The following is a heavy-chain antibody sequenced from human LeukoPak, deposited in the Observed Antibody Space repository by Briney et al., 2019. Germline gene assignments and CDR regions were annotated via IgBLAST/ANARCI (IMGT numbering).Heavy chain of an antibody. V-gene: IGHV1-69*13. CDR3: ARSSSVYYYGMDV. D-gene: IGHD2-2*01. Sequence: GASVKVSCKASGGTFSSYAISWVRQAPGQGFEWMGGITPIFGTANFAQKFQGRVSITADESTSTAYMELSSLRSEDTAVYYCARSSSVYYYGMDVWGQGTTVTVSS. J-gene: IGHJ6*02. CDR2: ITPIFGTA. CDR1: GGTFSSYA.